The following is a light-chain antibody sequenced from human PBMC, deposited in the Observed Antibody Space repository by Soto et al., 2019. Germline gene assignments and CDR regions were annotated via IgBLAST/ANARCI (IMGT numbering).Light chain of an antibody. CDR1: SGDVGAYNS. Sequence: QSVLPQPPSASGSPGQSVTISCTGTSGDVGAYNSVSWYQQHPGKAPKLMIYGVSTRPSGVPDRFSGSKSGNTASLTVSGLQAEDEADYYCSSYAGRNNPVVFGGGTKLTVL. V-gene: IGLV2-8*01. CDR2: GVS. J-gene: IGLJ2*01. CDR3: SSYAGRNNPVV.